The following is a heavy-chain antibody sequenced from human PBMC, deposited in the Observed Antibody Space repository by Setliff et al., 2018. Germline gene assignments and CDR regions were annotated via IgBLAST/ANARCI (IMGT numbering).Heavy chain of an antibody. CDR2: IYYRGTT. CDR3: AAVGIDAGGGWFDP. J-gene: IGHJ5*02. V-gene: IGHV4-59*01. Sequence: SETLSFTCTVSGGFIRDYYWNWIRQSPGKGLEWIGYIYYRGTTNYNSSLMSRVTISIDMSKNQFSLKLSSATAADTVVYFCAAVGIDAGGGWFDPWGHGIPVTVSS. D-gene: IGHD1-26*01. CDR1: GGFIRDYY.